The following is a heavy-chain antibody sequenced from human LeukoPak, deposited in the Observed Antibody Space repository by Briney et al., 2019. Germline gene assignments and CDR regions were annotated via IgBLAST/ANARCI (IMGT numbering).Heavy chain of an antibody. D-gene: IGHD6-19*01. CDR1: GYSISSGYY. V-gene: IGHV4-38-2*02. CDR3: ARVTASSGWNTVDWFDP. CDR2: IYHSGST. Sequence: SETLSLTCTVSGYSISSGYYWGWIRQPPGKGLEWIGSIYHSGSTYYNPSLKSRVTMSVDTSKNQFSLKLSSVTAADTAVYYCARVTASSGWNTVDWFDPWGQGTLVTVSS. J-gene: IGHJ5*02.